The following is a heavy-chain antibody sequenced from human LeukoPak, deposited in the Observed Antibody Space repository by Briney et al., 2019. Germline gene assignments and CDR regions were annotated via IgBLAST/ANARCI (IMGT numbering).Heavy chain of an antibody. CDR2: ISSSSSYI. CDR1: GFTFSSYS. CDR3: ARDQSIAEVTPYYYGMDV. Sequence: GGSLRLSCAASGFTFSSYSMNWVRQAPGKGLEWVSSISSSSSYIYYADSVKGRFTISRDNAKNSLYLQMNSLRAEDTAVYYCARDQSIAEVTPYYYGMDVWGQGTTVTVSS. D-gene: IGHD6-6*01. V-gene: IGHV3-21*01. J-gene: IGHJ6*02.